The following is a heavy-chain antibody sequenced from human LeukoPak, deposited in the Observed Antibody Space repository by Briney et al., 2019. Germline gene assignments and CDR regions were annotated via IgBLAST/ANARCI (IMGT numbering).Heavy chain of an antibody. J-gene: IGHJ4*02. Sequence: PSETLSLTCAVYGGSFSGYYWSWIRQPPGKGLEWIGEINRSGSTNYNPSLTSRVTISVDTSKNQFSLKLSSVTAADTAVYYCARYVNTYFRSGYYYFDYWGQGTLVTVSS. CDR1: GGSFSGYY. V-gene: IGHV4-34*01. D-gene: IGHD3-3*01. CDR3: ARYVNTYFRSGYYYFDY. CDR2: INRSGST.